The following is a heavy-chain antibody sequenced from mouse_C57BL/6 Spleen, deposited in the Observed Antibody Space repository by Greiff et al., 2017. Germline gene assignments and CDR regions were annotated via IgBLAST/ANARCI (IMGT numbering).Heavy chain of an antibody. CDR3: ARGGSFYYFDD. Sequence: EVQLQQSGPELVKPGASVKISCKASGYTFTDYYMNWVKQSHGKSLEWIGDINPNNGGTSYNQKFKGKATLTVDKSSSTAYMELRSLTSEDSAVYYCARGGSFYYFDDWGQGTTLTVSS. CDR1: GYTFTDYY. V-gene: IGHV1-26*01. CDR2: INPNNGGT. J-gene: IGHJ2*01.